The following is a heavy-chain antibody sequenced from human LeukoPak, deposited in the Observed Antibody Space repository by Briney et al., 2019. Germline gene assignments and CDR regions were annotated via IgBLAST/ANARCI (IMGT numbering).Heavy chain of an antibody. V-gene: IGHV3-21*01. J-gene: IGHJ4*02. Sequence: PGGSLRLSCAASGFTFSSYSMNWVRQAPGKGLEWVSSISSSSSYIYYADSVKGRFTISRDNAKNSLYLQMNSLRAEDTAVYYCARRDRAQNGFGSGGSYPIDYWGQGTLVTVSS. D-gene: IGHD1-26*01. CDR1: GFTFSSYS. CDR2: ISSSSSYI. CDR3: ARRDRAQNGFGSGGSYPIDY.